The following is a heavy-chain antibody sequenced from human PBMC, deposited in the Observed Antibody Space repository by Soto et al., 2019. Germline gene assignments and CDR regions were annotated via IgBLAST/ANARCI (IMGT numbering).Heavy chain of an antibody. CDR3: AKGYSTGWSEGYFDY. CDR2: ISGTLST. CDR1: GFTFSTYA. J-gene: IGHJ4*02. Sequence: GGSLRLSCAASGFTFSTYAMGWVRQAPGKGLEWVSSISGTLSTFYADSVKGQFTISRDNSKNTLYLQINSLRPDDTAVYYCAKGYSTGWSEGYFDYWGQGALVTVSS. V-gene: IGHV3-23*01. D-gene: IGHD6-19*01.